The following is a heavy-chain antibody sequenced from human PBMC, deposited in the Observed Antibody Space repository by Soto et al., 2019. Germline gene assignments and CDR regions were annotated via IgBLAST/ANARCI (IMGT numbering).Heavy chain of an antibody. V-gene: IGHV3-23*01. Sequence: QTGGSLRLSCAASGFTFSSYAISWVRQAPGKGLEWVSTISGSGGGTYYADSVKGRFTVSRDNSKNTVYFQMNSLRSDDTAFYYCARGGSLRPLDFWGQGTLVTVSS. J-gene: IGHJ4*02. CDR2: ISGSGGGT. CDR3: ARGGSLRPLDF. D-gene: IGHD4-17*01. CDR1: GFTFSSYA.